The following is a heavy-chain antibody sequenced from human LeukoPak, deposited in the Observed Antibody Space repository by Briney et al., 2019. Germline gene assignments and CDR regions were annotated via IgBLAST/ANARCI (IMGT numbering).Heavy chain of an antibody. Sequence: PSETLSLTCAVYGGSFSGYYWSWIRQPPGKGLEWIGEINHSGSTNYNPSLKSRVTISVDTSKNQFSLKLSSVTAADTAVYYCARDQGYGDYDLDYWGQGTLVTVSS. CDR1: GGSFSGYY. CDR3: ARDQGYGDYDLDY. J-gene: IGHJ4*02. V-gene: IGHV4-34*01. D-gene: IGHD4-17*01. CDR2: INHSGST.